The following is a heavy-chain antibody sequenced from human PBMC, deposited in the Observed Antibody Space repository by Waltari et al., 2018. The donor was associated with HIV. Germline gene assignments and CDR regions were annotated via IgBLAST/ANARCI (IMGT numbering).Heavy chain of an antibody. CDR3: ARIELSYDILTGDYYYYYGMDV. V-gene: IGHV2-26*01. CDR1: GFSLSNGRMG. J-gene: IGHJ6*02. D-gene: IGHD3-9*01. Sequence: QVTLKESGPVLVKPTETLTLTCIVSGFSLSNGRMGVSWIRKPPGKALEWLAHLFSNDEKSYSTSLKSRLTISKDTSKSQVVLTITTMDPVDTATYYGARIELSYDILTGDYYYYYGMDVWGQGTTVTVSS. CDR2: LFSNDEK.